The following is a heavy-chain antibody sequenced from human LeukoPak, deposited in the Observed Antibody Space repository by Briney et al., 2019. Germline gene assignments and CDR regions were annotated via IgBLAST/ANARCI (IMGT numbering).Heavy chain of an antibody. J-gene: IGHJ6*03. CDR2: IYHSGST. CDR3: AKLESLGLWFGELNYYYYYMDV. CDR1: GYSISSGYY. D-gene: IGHD3-10*01. V-gene: IGHV4-38-2*02. Sequence: YPSETLSLTCTVSGYSISSGYYWGWIRQPPGKGLEWIGSIYHSGSTYYNPSLRSRVTISVDTSKNQFSLKLSSVTAADTAVYYCAKLESLGLWFGELNYYYYYMDVWGKGTTVTISS.